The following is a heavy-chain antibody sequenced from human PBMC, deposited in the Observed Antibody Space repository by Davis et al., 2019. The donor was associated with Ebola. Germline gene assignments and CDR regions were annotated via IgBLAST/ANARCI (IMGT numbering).Heavy chain of an antibody. CDR3: ARVARLRFLEWLLYGWFDP. CDR1: GFTFSSYS. D-gene: IGHD3-3*01. J-gene: IGHJ5*02. V-gene: IGHV3-48*04. Sequence: GESLKISCAASGFTFSSYSMNWVRQAPGKGLEWVSYISSSSSTIYYADSVKGRFTISRDNAKNSLYLQMNSLRAEDTAVYYCARVARLRFLEWLLYGWFDPWGQGTLVTVSS. CDR2: ISSSSSTI.